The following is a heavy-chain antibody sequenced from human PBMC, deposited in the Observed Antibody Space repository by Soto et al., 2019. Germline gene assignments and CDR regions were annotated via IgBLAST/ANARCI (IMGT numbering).Heavy chain of an antibody. J-gene: IGHJ4*02. Sequence: PGGSLRLSCAASGFTFSSYTMSWVRQVPGKGPEWVSAISDYSSSTYYADSVKGRFTISRDNSKNTLYLQMNSLRAEDTAVYYCAKDGGSGSGDYWGQGTLVTVSS. V-gene: IGHV3-23*01. CDR3: AKDGGSGSGDY. CDR2: ISDYSSST. CDR1: GFTFSSYT. D-gene: IGHD3-16*01.